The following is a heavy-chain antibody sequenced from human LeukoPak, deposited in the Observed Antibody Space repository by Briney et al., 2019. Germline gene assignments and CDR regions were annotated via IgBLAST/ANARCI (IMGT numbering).Heavy chain of an antibody. J-gene: IGHJ4*02. D-gene: IGHD3-16*02. CDR3: ARGRGGITFGGVIVTFDY. CDR2: INHSGST. V-gene: IGHV4-4*02. CDR1: GDSMMSNW. Sequence: SETLSLTCVVSGDSMMSNWWSWVRQPPGKGLEWIGEINHSGSTNYNPSLKSRVTISVDTSKNQFSLKLSSVTAADTAVYYCARGRGGITFGGVIVTFDYWGQGTLVTVSS.